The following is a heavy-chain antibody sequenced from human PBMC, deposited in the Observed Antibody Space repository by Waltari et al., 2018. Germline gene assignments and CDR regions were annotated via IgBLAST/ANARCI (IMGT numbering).Heavy chain of an antibody. V-gene: IGHV3-23*01. CDR2: ISGSGGST. J-gene: IGHJ1*01. D-gene: IGHD3-16*02. CDR1: GFTFSSYA. Sequence: EVQLLESGGGLVQPGGSLRLSCAASGFTFSSYAMSWVRQAPGKGLEWVSAISGSGGSTYYADAVKGRFTISRDNSKNTLYLQMNSLRAEDTAVYYCAKDEVWGSYRGYFQHWGQGTLVTVSS. CDR3: AKDEVWGSYRGYFQH.